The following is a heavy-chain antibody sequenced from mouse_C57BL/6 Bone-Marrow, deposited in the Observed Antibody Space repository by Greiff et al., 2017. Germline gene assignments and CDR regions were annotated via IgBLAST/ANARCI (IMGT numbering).Heavy chain of an antibody. J-gene: IGHJ4*01. Sequence: LMKPGASVKLSCKATGYTFTGYWIEWVKQRPGHGLEWIGEILPGSGNTNYNEKFKGKATFTADTSSNTAYMQLSSLTTEDSAIYYCARDDYDAMDYWGQGTSVTVSS. CDR2: ILPGSGNT. V-gene: IGHV1-9*01. CDR1: GYTFTGYW. CDR3: ARDDYDAMDY.